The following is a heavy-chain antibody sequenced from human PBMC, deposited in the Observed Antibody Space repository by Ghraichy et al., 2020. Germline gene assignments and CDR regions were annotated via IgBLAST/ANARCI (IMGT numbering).Heavy chain of an antibody. CDR1: GYTLTELS. CDR2: FDPEDGET. CDR3: ATVPIVVVPSVPALWDDY. Sequence: APVKVSCKVSGYTLTELSMHWVRQAPGKGLEWMGGFDPEDGETIYAQKFQGRVTMTEDTSTEKAYMELSSLRSEDPAVYYCATVPIVVVPSVPALWDDYWGQGTLVTVSS. J-gene: IGHJ4*02. D-gene: IGHD2-2*01. V-gene: IGHV1-24*01.